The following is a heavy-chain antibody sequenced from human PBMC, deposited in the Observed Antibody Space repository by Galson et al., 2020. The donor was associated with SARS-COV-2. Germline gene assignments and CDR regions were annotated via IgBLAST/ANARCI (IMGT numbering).Heavy chain of an antibody. CDR2: TYYSGPT. CDR1: GGPIRSSSSY. CDR3: ARRKAGYCSSTSGYTGNWFDP. J-gene: IGHJ5*02. Sequence: ETSETLSLTCNVSGGPIRSSSSYWGWLRQPPGTGLEWIGSTYYSGPTYHNPSLTSRVTISVDTSKNQFSLKLSSVTAADTAVYYCARRKAGYCSSTSGYTGNWFDPWGQGTLGTVSS. D-gene: IGHD2-2*02. V-gene: IGHV4-39*01.